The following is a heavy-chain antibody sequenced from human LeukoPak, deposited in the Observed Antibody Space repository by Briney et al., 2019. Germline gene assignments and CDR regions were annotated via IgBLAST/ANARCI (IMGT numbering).Heavy chain of an antibody. D-gene: IGHD3-10*01. J-gene: IGHJ6*03. CDR1: GYTFTSYG. V-gene: IGHV1-18*01. CDR2: IGAYNGNT. Sequence: ASVKVSCKASGYTFTSYGISWVRQAPGQGLEWMGWIGAYNGNTNYAQKVQGRVTMTTDTSTSTAYMELRSLRSDDTAVYYCARYGSGSYYSYYYYYMDVWGKGTTVTVSS. CDR3: ARYGSGSYYSYYYYYMDV.